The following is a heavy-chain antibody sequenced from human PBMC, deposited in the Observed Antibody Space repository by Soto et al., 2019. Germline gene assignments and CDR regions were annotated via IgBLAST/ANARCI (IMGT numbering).Heavy chain of an antibody. Sequence: QVQLVESGGGVVQPGRSLRLSCAASGFTFSNYGMHWVRQAPGKGLDWGAVISYDGSIEYYSESVKGRFTMSRDNSENTVYLQMNSLRTEYTAVYFCGRDWVWFGAHPIDNWGQGTLVTVSS. V-gene: IGHV3-30*03. J-gene: IGHJ4*02. CDR2: ISYDGSIE. CDR3: GRDWVWFGAHPIDN. CDR1: GFTFSNYG. D-gene: IGHD3-10*01.